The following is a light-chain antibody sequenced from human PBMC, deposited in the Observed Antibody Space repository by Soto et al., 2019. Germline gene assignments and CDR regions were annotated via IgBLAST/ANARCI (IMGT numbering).Light chain of an antibody. V-gene: IGKV3D-20*02. CDR2: DAS. CDR3: QQHLGRHT. CDR1: QSVSSSY. J-gene: IGKJ1*01. Sequence: EIVLTQSPGTLSLSPGQIATLSCRASQSVSSSYLAWYQQKPGHAPRLLIYDASTRAAGIPARFIGSGSGTDFTLTISSIEPEDYAVYYCQQHLGRHTFGQGTKVDIK.